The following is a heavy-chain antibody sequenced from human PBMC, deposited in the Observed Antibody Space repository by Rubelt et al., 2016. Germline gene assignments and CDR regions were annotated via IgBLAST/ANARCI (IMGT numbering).Heavy chain of an antibody. J-gene: IGHJ5*02. Sequence: QVQLVQSGAEVKKPGASVKVSCKASGYTFTSYAMHWVRQAPGQGPEWMGWMNVGNGNTRYSQDFQDRVTITRDTSASTAYMEVRGLRSEDTAVYYCARGFSPQLGNWFDPWGQGTLVTVSS. CDR1: GYTFTSYA. V-gene: IGHV1-3*01. CDR2: MNVGNGNT. CDR3: ARGFSPQLGNWFDP. D-gene: IGHD2-2*01.